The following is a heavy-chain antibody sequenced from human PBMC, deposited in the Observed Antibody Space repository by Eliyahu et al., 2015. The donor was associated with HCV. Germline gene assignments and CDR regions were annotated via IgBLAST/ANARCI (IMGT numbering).Heavy chain of an antibody. CDR1: GGSFSGYX. Sequence: QVQLQQWGAGLLKPSETLSLTCXVYGGSFSGYXWSWIRQPPGKGLEWIGEINHSGXTNYNPSLKSRVTISVDTSKNQFSLKLSSVTAADTAVYYCARGLSYCGGDCYSDYWGQGTLVTVSS. V-gene: IGHV4-34*01. D-gene: IGHD2-21*02. CDR2: INHSGXT. CDR3: ARGLSYCGGDCYSDY. J-gene: IGHJ4*02.